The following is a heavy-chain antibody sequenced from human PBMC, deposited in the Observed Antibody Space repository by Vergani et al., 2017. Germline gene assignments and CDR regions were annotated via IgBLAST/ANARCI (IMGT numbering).Heavy chain of an antibody. Sequence: VQLVESGGNVVQSGTSLRLSCAASGFTVSSNYMSWVRQAPGKGLEWVSIIYSGGSTYYADSVKGRFTISRDNSKNTLYLQMNSLRAEDTAVYYCAREITSARGMDVWGQXP. V-gene: IGHV3-66*02. CDR3: AREITSARGMDV. D-gene: IGHD1-1*01. CDR2: IYSGGST. J-gene: IGHJ6*02. CDR1: GFTVSSNY.